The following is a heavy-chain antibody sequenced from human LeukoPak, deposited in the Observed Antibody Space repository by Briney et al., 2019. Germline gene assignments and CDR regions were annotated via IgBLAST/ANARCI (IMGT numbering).Heavy chain of an antibody. J-gene: IGHJ4*02. CDR1: GYTFTGYY. D-gene: IGHD2-2*01. V-gene: IGHV1-2*02. Sequence: ASEKVSCKASGYTFTGYYMHWVRQAPGQGLEWMGWINPNSGGTNYAQKFQGRVTMTRDTSISTAYMELSRLRSDDTAVYYCARVVPAASPDQDFDYWGQGTLVTVSS. CDR3: ARVVPAASPDQDFDY. CDR2: INPNSGGT.